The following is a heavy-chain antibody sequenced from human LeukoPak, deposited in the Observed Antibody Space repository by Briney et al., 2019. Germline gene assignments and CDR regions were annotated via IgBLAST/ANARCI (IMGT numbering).Heavy chain of an antibody. V-gene: IGHV1-69*13. D-gene: IGHD6-6*01. CDR3: ARSIAARISDY. CDR2: IIPIFGTA. Sequence: SVKVSCKASAGTFISYAISWVRQAPGQGLEWMGGIIPIFGTANYAQKFQGRVTITADESTSTAYMELSSLRSEDTAVYYCARSIAARISDYWGQGTLVTVSS. J-gene: IGHJ4*02. CDR1: AGTFISYA.